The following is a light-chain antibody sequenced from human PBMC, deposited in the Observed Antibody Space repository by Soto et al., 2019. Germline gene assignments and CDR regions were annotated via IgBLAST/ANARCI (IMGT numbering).Light chain of an antibody. CDR2: GAS. CDR1: QSVRTK. J-gene: IGKJ5*01. V-gene: IGKV3-15*01. Sequence: EIVMTQSPGTLSVSPGEGATVFCRASQSVRTKLAWYQQRAGQAPRLLMYGASTRATGIPDRFSGSGSGTEFTLTISSLQSEDFAVYYCQQYNSWPPITFGQGIRLEIK. CDR3: QQYNSWPPIT.